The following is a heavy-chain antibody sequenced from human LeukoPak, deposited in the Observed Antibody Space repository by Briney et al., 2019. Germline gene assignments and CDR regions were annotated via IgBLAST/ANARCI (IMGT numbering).Heavy chain of an antibody. Sequence: LSLTCAVYGGSFSNYYWSWIRQAPGKGLEWVSYISSSGSTIYYADSVKGRFTISRDNAKNSLYLQMNSLRAEDTAVYYCARDRNSWGSGSYYNYYYYYMDVWGKGTTVTVSS. D-gene: IGHD3-10*01. V-gene: IGHV3-11*04. J-gene: IGHJ6*03. CDR2: ISSSGSTI. CDR3: ARDRNSWGSGSYYNYYYYYMDV. CDR1: GGSFSNYY.